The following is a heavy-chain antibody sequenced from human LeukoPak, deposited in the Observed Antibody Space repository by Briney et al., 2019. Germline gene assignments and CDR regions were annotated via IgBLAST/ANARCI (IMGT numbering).Heavy chain of an antibody. CDR1: GITVSSNY. CDR2: IYSGGST. V-gene: IGHV3-66*01. Sequence: GGSLRLSCAASGITVSSNYMSWVRQAPGKGLEWVSVIYSGGSTYYADSVKGRFTISRDNSKNTLYLQMNSLRAEDTAVYYCAREVSSTPGGYYGMDVWGQGTTVTVSS. CDR3: AREVSSTPGGYYGMDV. D-gene: IGHD6-13*01. J-gene: IGHJ6*02.